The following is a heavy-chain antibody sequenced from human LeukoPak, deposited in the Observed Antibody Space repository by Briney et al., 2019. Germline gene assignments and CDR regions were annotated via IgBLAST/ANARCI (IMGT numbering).Heavy chain of an antibody. Sequence: GGSLRLSCAASGFTFDDYAMHWVRQAPGKGLEWVSGISWNSGSIGYADSVKGRFTISRDNAKNSLYLQMNSLRAEDTALYYCAKDPFGELSHWGQGTLVTVSS. V-gene: IGHV3-9*01. D-gene: IGHD3-10*01. CDR2: ISWNSGSI. J-gene: IGHJ4*02. CDR3: AKDPFGELSH. CDR1: GFTFDDYA.